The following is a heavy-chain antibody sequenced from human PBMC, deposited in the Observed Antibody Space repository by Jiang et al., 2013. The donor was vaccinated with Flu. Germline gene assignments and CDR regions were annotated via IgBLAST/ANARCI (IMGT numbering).Heavy chain of an antibody. CDR2: INTNTGNP. Sequence: SGSELKKPGASVKVSCKASGYTFTSYAMNWVRQAPGQGLEWMGWINTNTGNPTYAQGFTGRFVFSLDTSVSTAYLQISSLKAEDTAVYYCARDGFLIAAATSDAFDIWGQGTMVTVSS. CDR1: GYTFTSYA. CDR3: ARDGFLIAAATSDAFDI. V-gene: IGHV7-4-1*02. J-gene: IGHJ3*02. D-gene: IGHD6-13*01.